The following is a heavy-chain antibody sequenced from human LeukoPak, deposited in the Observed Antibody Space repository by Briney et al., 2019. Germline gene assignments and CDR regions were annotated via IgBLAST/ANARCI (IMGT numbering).Heavy chain of an antibody. Sequence: SETLSLTCTVSGGSISSYYWSWIRQTPGKGLEWIGYIYYSGSTNYNPSLKSRVTISVDTSKNHLSLKLSSVTAADTAVYYCARLHRGDDAFDIWGQGTMVTVSS. CDR1: GGSISSYY. CDR2: IYYSGST. CDR3: ARLHRGDDAFDI. V-gene: IGHV4-59*08. J-gene: IGHJ3*02. D-gene: IGHD3-10*01.